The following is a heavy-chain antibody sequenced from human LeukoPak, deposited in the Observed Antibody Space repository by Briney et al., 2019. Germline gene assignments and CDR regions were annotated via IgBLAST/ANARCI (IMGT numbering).Heavy chain of an antibody. Sequence: VASVKVSCKASGYTFTSYAMNWVRQAPGQGLEWMGWINTNTGNPTYAQGFTGRFVFSLDTSVSTAYLQISSLKAEDTAVYYCARASDYYDSSGYYTIFDYWGQGTLVTVSP. CDR3: ARASDYYDSSGYYTIFDY. D-gene: IGHD3-22*01. CDR1: GYTFTSYA. J-gene: IGHJ4*02. V-gene: IGHV7-4-1*02. CDR2: INTNTGNP.